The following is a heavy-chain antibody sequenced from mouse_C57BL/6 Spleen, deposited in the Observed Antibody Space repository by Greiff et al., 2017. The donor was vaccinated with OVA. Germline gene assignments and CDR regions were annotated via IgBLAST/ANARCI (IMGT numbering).Heavy chain of an antibody. CDR3: TRWGNYDFFYAMDY. Sequence: VQLVESGAELVRPGASVTLSCKASGYTFTDYEMHWVKQTPVHGLEWIGAIDPETGGTAYNQKFKGKAILTADKSSSTAYMELRSLTSEDSAVYYCTRWGNYDFFYAMDYWGQGTSVTVSS. D-gene: IGHD1-1*01. CDR1: GYTFTDYE. J-gene: IGHJ4*01. CDR2: IDPETGGT. V-gene: IGHV1-15*01.